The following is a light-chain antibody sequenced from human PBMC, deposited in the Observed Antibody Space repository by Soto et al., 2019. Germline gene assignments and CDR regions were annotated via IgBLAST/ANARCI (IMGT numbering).Light chain of an antibody. CDR3: QQYYKWPQT. J-gene: IGKJ1*01. CDR2: GAS. V-gene: IGKV3D-15*01. CDR1: QSVSIN. Sequence: ETVMTQSPATLSVSPGERVTLSCRASQSVSINLAWYQQRPGQAPRLLIYGASSRATGIPDRFSGSGSGTEFTLTISSLQSEDFAVYHCQQYYKWPQTFGQGTKVDIK.